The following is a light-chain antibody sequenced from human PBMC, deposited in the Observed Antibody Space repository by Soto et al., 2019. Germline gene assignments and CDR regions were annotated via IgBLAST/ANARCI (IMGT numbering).Light chain of an antibody. V-gene: IGKV1-39*01. J-gene: IGKJ1*01. CDR1: QSIDTY. CDR2: ATY. Sequence: DIQMTQSPSSLSASVGDRVTITCRASQSIDTYLNWYQQRPGKAPKVLIYATYNLHSGVPSRFSGSGSGTDFTLTIISLQPEDFATYYCQQTYSTPRTVGQGTKVEI. CDR3: QQTYSTPRT.